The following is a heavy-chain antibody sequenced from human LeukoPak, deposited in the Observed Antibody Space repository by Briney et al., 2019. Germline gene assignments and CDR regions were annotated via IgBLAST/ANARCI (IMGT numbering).Heavy chain of an antibody. Sequence: PSETLSLTCTVSGGSISSYYWSWIRQPPGKGLEWIGYIYTSGSTNYNPSLKSRVTISVDTSKNQFSLKLSSVTAADTAVYYCARGGMVRGVPVWFQHWGQGTLVTVSS. D-gene: IGHD3-10*01. CDR2: IYTSGST. CDR1: GGSISSYY. V-gene: IGHV4-4*09. J-gene: IGHJ1*01. CDR3: ARGGMVRGVPVWFQH.